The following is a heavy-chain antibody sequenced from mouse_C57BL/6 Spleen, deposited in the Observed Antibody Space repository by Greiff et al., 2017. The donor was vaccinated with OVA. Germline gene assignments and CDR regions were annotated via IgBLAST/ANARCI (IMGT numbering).Heavy chain of an antibody. V-gene: IGHV1-18*01. CDR1: GYTFTDYN. D-gene: IGHD1-1*01. J-gene: IGHJ2*01. CDR3: ARSSDYYGGFDY. CDR2: INPNTGGT. Sequence: VQLKQSGPELVKPGASVKIPCKASGYTFTDYNMDWVKQSPGKSLEWIGDINPNTGGTIYNQKFKGKATLTVDKSSSTAYMELRSLTSEDTAVYYCARSSDYYGGFDYWGQGTTLTVSS.